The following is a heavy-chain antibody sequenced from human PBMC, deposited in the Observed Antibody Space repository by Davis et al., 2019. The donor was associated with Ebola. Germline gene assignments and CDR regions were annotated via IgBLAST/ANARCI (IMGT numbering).Heavy chain of an antibody. J-gene: IGHJ6*02. Sequence: ASVKVSCKASGYTFTSYGISWVRQAPGQGLEWMGWISAYNGNTNYAQKLQGRVTMTTDTSTSTAYMELRSLRSDDTAVYYCARDIVVVPAAIQEGGRYYYYYYDMDVWGQGTTVTVSS. V-gene: IGHV1-18*01. CDR2: ISAYNGNT. CDR3: ARDIVVVPAAIQEGGRYYYYYYDMDV. CDR1: GYTFTSYG. D-gene: IGHD2-2*01.